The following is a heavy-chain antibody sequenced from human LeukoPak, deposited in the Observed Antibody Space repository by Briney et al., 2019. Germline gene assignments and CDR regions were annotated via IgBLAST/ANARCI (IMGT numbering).Heavy chain of an antibody. J-gene: IGHJ4*02. CDR2: IYYSGNT. Sequence: PSETLSLTCTVSGDSLSSSPYYWGWIRQPPGKGLEWIGSIYYSGNTYYSTSLKSRVTISIDTSKNQFSLKVTSVTAADTAVYYCARPSIVVVPAAAFDYWGQGTLVTVSS. CDR3: ARPSIVVVPAAAFDY. CDR1: GDSLSSSPYY. V-gene: IGHV4-39*01. D-gene: IGHD2-2*01.